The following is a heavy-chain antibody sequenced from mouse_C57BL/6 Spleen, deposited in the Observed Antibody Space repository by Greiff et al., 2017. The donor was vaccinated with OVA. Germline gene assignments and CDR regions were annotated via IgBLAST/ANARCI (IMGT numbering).Heavy chain of an antibody. Sequence: VKLQQPGTELVKPGASVKLSCKASGYTFTSYWMHWVKQRPGQGLEWIGNINPSNGGTNYNEKFKSKATLTVDKSSSTAYMQLSSLTSEDSAVYYCASSTLTMVVGFAYWGQGTLVTVSA. CDR3: ASSTLTMVVGFAY. V-gene: IGHV1-53*01. J-gene: IGHJ3*01. CDR1: GYTFTSYW. D-gene: IGHD1-1*02. CDR2: INPSNGGT.